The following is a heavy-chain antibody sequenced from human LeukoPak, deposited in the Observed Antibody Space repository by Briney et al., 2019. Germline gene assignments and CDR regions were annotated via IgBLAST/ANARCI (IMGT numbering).Heavy chain of an antibody. CDR3: ARDPTGLLYPYFDD. D-gene: IGHD2-2*02. Sequence: GGSLRLSCAASGFTFSRYWMHWVRQAPGKGLVWVSRITSDGRGTYYGDSVKGRFTISRDNAKSTLYLQMNSLRAEDTAVYYCARDPTGLLYPYFDDWGQGTLVTVSS. CDR2: ITSDGRGT. V-gene: IGHV3-74*01. J-gene: IGHJ4*02. CDR1: GFTFSRYW.